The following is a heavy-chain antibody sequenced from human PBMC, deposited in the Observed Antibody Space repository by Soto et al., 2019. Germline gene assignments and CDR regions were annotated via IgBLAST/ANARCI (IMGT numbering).Heavy chain of an antibody. D-gene: IGHD6-6*01. J-gene: IGHJ6*02. CDR3: ARESSSSIRRNYGMDV. CDR1: GFTFSSYW. V-gene: IGHV3-7*05. Sequence: PGGSLRLSCAASGFTFSSYWMSWVRQAPGKGLEWVANIKQDGSEKYYVDSVKGRFTISRDNAKNSLYLQMNSLRAEDTAVYYCARESSSSIRRNYGMDVWGQGTTVTVS. CDR2: IKQDGSEK.